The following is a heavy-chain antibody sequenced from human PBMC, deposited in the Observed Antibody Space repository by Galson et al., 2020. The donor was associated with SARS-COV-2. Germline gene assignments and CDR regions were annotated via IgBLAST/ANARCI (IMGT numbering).Heavy chain of an antibody. D-gene: IGHD2-8*02. CDR1: GGSFSGYY. CDR3: VRGWWWSYSLYYGMDV. Sequence: SETLSLTCAVYGGSFSGYYWSWIRQPPGKGLEWIGEINHSGSTNYNPSLKSRVTISVDTSKNQFSLKLSSVTAADTAVYYCVRGWWWSYSLYYGMDVWGQGTTVTVSS. CDR2: INHSGST. V-gene: IGHV4-34*01. J-gene: IGHJ6*02.